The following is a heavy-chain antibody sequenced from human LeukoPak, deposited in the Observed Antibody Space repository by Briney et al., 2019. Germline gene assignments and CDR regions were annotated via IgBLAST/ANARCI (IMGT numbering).Heavy chain of an antibody. CDR1: GFTFSDSY. V-gene: IGHV3-11*05. J-gene: IGHJ5*02. CDR2: ISSTSSHT. Sequence: GGPLRLSCAASGFTFSDSYMSWIRHAAGEGLEWVSYISSTSSHTNYADSVKGRFTISRGNAKKSLYLQMNSLRAEDTAVYYCARGSARWFDPWGQGTLVTVCS. CDR3: ARGSARWFDP.